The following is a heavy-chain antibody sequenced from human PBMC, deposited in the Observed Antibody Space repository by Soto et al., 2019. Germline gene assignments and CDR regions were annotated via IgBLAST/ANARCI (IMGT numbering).Heavy chain of an antibody. J-gene: IGHJ5*02. Sequence: QVQLQDSGPGLVKPSQTLSLTCTVSGGSISTGGYYWSWILQHPGKVLEWIGYIYNSAPTCYNPSLKSRVTISVDTSNNQLSLKLSSVTGADTAVDYCARDPAPWGQGALVTVSS. V-gene: IGHV4-31*03. CDR3: ARDPAP. CDR2: IYNSAPT. CDR1: GGSISTGGYY.